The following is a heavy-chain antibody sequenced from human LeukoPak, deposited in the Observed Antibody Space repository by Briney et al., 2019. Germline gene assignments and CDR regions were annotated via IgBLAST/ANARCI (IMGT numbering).Heavy chain of an antibody. Sequence: GGSLRLSCAASGFTFSSYAMSWVRQAPGKGLEWVSAISGSGGSTYYADSVKGRFTISRDNSKNTLYLQMNSPRAEDTAVYYCAKDLWWELLHDYWGQGTLVTVSS. CDR1: GFTFSSYA. V-gene: IGHV3-23*01. J-gene: IGHJ4*02. CDR3: AKDLWWELLHDY. D-gene: IGHD1-26*01. CDR2: ISGSGGST.